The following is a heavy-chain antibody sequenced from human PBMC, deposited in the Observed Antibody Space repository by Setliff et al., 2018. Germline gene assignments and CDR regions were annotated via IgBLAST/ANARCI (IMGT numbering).Heavy chain of an antibody. J-gene: IGHJ4*02. CDR1: GFTFSTYR. D-gene: IGHD2-15*01. CDR3: ARTCSGSGCYAGLES. CDR2: ILDDGVKK. Sequence: SLRLSCAASGFTFSTYRMHWVRQAPGKGLEWVAVILDDGVKKYHADSVKGRFTISRDNSKNTLYLQMNSLRPEDTAVYYCARTCSGSGCYAGLESWGQGTPVTVS. V-gene: IGHV3-30*03.